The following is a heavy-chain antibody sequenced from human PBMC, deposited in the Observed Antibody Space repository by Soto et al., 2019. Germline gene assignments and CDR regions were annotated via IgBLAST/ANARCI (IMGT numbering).Heavy chain of an antibody. V-gene: IGHV3-15*01. D-gene: IGHD4-17*01. J-gene: IGHJ6*03. CDR2: IKSKPDGGTT. CDR3: TTDAADGEYPPYYYYYMDV. Sequence: GGSLRLSCAASGFTFSNAWMSWVRQAPGKGLEWVGRIKSKPDGGTTDHAAPVKGRFTISRDDSKNTLYLQMNSLKTEDTAVYYCTTDAADGEYPPYYYYYMDVWGKGTTVTVSS. CDR1: GFTFSNAW.